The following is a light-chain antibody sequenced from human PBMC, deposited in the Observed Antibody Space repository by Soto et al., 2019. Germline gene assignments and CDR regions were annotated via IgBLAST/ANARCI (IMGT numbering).Light chain of an antibody. CDR3: HQYDSWT. CDR2: GAS. V-gene: IGKV3-20*01. J-gene: IGKJ1*01. Sequence: VLTQSPGTLSLSPGDRATLSCRASQSFNSIYLAWYQQKPGQAPRLLIYGASSRATGIPDRFSGSGSGTDFTLTISRLEPEDFAVYYCHQYDSWTCGQGTKVDIK. CDR1: QSFNSIY.